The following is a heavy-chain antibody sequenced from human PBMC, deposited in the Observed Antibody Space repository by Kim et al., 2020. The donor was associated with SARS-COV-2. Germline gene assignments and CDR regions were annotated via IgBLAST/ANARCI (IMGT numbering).Heavy chain of an antibody. D-gene: IGHD6-19*01. Sequence: SPSLKSRLTITKDTSKNQVVLTMTNMDPVDTATYYCAHKRGSGWYGAFDIWGQGTMVTVSS. V-gene: IGHV2-5*01. CDR3: AHKRGSGWYGAFDI. J-gene: IGHJ3*02.